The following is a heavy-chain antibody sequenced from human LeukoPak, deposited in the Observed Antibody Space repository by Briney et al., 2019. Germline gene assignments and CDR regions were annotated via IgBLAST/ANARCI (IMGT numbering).Heavy chain of an antibody. CDR1: GDSMSSHF. V-gene: IGHV4-59*11. CDR3: ARDSRRPYCSGGSCPPSYFDY. CDR2: IHYSGNI. J-gene: IGHJ4*02. D-gene: IGHD2-15*01. Sequence: PSETLSLTCTVSGDSMSSHFWTWIRQPPGKALEWIGFIHYSGNINYNPSLKSRVTISVDKSKNQFSLKLSSVTAADTAVYYCARDSRRPYCSGGSCPPSYFDYWGQGTLVTVSS.